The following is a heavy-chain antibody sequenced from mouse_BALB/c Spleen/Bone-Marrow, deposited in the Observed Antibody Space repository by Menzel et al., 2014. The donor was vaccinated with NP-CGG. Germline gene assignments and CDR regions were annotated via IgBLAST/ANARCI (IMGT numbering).Heavy chain of an antibody. Sequence: VQLQQSGAELVRPGVSVKISCKGSGYTFTDYATHWVKQSHAKSLEWIGVISTYYGDASYNQKFKGKATMTVDKSSSTAYMELARLTSEDSAIYYCAREGNGNLDYWGQGTTLTVSS. J-gene: IGHJ2*01. D-gene: IGHD2-1*01. CDR2: ISTYYGDA. V-gene: IGHV1S137*01. CDR3: AREGNGNLDY. CDR1: GYTFTDYA.